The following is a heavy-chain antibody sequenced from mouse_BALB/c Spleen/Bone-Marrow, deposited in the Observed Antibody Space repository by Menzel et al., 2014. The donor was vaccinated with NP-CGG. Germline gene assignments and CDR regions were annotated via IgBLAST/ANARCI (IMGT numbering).Heavy chain of an antibody. CDR1: GFNIKDTY. J-gene: IGHJ2*01. Sequence: LMESGAELVKPGASVKLSCTASGFNIKDTYMHWVKQRPEQGLEWIGRIDPANGNTKYDPKFQGKATITADTSSNTAYLRLSSLTSEDTAVYYCARFPYDYGGGDYWGQGTTLTVSS. V-gene: IGHV14-3*02. CDR3: ARFPYDYGGGDY. CDR2: IDPANGNT. D-gene: IGHD2-4*01.